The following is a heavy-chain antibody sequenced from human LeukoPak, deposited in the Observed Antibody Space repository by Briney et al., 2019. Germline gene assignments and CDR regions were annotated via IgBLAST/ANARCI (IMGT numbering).Heavy chain of an antibody. CDR1: GFTFSSYT. V-gene: IGHV3-21*04. CDR3: AKDLESGWFIQTVGYYFDY. J-gene: IGHJ4*02. Sequence: GGSLRLSCAASGFTFSSYTMNWVRQAPGKGLEWVSSITSGGVNTYYATSVKGRFTISRDNAKNSLFLQMNSLRAEDTAVYYCAKDLESGWFIQTVGYYFDYWGQGTLVTVSS. CDR2: ITSGGVNT. D-gene: IGHD6-19*01.